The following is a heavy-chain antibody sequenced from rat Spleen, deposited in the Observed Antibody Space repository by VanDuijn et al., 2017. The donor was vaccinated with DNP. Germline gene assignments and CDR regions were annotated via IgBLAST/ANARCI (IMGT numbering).Heavy chain of an antibody. J-gene: IGHJ1*01. CDR1: GFTFSDYY. CDR2: ISYDGRNT. D-gene: IGHD3-1*01. Sequence: EVQLVESGGGLVQPGRSLKLSCAASGFTFSDYYMAWVRQAPTKGLEWVAYISYDGRNTYYGGSFQGRFTISRDNAKSTLYLQMNSLGSEDTATYYCARGSTSIYWYFDFWGPGTMVTVSS. CDR3: ARGSTSIYWYFDF. V-gene: IGHV5-22*01.